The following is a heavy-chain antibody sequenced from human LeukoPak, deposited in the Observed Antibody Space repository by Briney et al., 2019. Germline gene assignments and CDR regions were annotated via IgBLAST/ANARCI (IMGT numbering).Heavy chain of an antibody. J-gene: IGHJ4*02. D-gene: IGHD6-13*01. CDR3: ARGLIAAAGMDY. CDR1: GGSVSSGSYY. Sequence: PSETLSLTCTVSGGSVSSGSYYWSWIRQPPGKGLEWIVYIYYSGSTTYNPSLKSRDTLSLDTSKSQFSLKLSSVTAADTAVYYCARGLIAAAGMDYWGQGTLVTVSS. CDR2: IYYSGST. V-gene: IGHV4-61*01.